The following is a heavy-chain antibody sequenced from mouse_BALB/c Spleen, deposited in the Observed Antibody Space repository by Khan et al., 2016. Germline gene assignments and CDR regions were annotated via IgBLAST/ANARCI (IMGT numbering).Heavy chain of an antibody. CDR3: TRWLFDSCNSRFDY. CDR2: IDPETGGT. D-gene: IGHD2-1*01. J-gene: IGHJ2*01. Sequence: VQLQQSGAELVRPGASVTLSCKASGYTFTDYEMHWVKQTPVHGLEWIGSIDPETGGTAYNQKFEGKATLTADKSSNTAYMELRSLTSEASAVYYCTRWLFDSCNSRFDYWGQGTTLTVSS. V-gene: IGHV1-15*01. CDR1: GYTFTDYE.